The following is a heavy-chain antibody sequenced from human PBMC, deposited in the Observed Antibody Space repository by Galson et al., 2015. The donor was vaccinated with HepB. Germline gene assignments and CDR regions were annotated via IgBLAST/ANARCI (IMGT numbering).Heavy chain of an antibody. CDR2: ISSSSSYT. J-gene: IGHJ4*02. Sequence: SLRLSCAASGFTFSDYYMSWLRQAPGKGLEWVSYISSSSSYTNYADSVKGRFTISRDNAKNSLYLQMNSLRAEDTAVYYCARSGYSYGIDYWGQGTLVTVSS. CDR1: GFTFSDYY. CDR3: ARSGYSYGIDY. D-gene: IGHD5-18*01. V-gene: IGHV3-11*06.